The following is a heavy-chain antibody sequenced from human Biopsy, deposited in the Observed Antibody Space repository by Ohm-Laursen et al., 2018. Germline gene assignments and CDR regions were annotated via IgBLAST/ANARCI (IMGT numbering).Heavy chain of an antibody. CDR3: ATTTMDTSGWYGNYFDS. CDR2: ISYSGNT. D-gene: IGHD6-19*01. CDR1: SGSISSYY. J-gene: IGHJ4*02. Sequence: SETLSLTCTVSSGSISSYYWSWIRQPPGKGLEWIAYISYSGNTNYNPSLKSRVTMSVDTSKNQFSLKVYSVTAADTAIYYCATTTMDTSGWYGNYFDSWGQGALVTVSS. V-gene: IGHV4-59*08.